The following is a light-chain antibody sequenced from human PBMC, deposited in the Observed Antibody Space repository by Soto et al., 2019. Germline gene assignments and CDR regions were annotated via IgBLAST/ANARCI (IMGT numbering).Light chain of an antibody. Sequence: QSVLTQPPSVSGAPGQRVSISCTGSSSNIGAGYDVHWYEHLPGTAPKLLIYSNNQRPSGVPDRFSGSKSGTSASLAISGLRSEDEADYYCAAWDDSLSGSYVFGTGTKLTVL. CDR1: SSNIGAGYD. CDR3: AAWDDSLSGSYV. CDR2: SNN. V-gene: IGLV1-40*01. J-gene: IGLJ1*01.